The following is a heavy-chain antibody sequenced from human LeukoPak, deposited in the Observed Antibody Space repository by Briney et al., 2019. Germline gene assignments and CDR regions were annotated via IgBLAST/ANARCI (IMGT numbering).Heavy chain of an antibody. CDR2: INPSGGST. CDR1: GYTFTRYY. Sequence: GASVKVSCKASGYTFTRYYMHWVRQAPGQGLEWMGVINPSGGSTNYAQKFQGRVTMTRDTSTSTIYMELSSLRSEDTAVYYCARDISREFDYWGQGTLVAVSS. D-gene: IGHD1-14*01. V-gene: IGHV1-46*01. CDR3: ARDISREFDY. J-gene: IGHJ4*02.